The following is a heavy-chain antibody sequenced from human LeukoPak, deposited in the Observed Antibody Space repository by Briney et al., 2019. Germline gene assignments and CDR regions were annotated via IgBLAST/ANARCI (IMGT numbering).Heavy chain of an antibody. CDR1: GGSFSGYY. CDR2: INHSGST. D-gene: IGHD3-10*01. CDR3: ARAAYYYGSGTYFDY. V-gene: IGHV4-34*01. J-gene: IGHJ4*02. Sequence: PSETLSLTCAVYGGSFSGYYWSWIRQPPGKGLEWIGEINHSGSTNYNPSLKSRVTISVDTSKNQFSLKLSSVTAADTAVYYCARAAYYYGSGTYFDYWGQGTLVTVSS.